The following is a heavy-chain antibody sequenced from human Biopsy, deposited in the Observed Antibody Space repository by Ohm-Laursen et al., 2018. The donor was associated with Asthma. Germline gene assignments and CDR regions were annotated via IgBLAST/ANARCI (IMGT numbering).Heavy chain of an antibody. J-gene: IGHJ4*02. CDR2: HDHVEGGT. Sequence: GASVTVSCKLSGYSLTALSMHWVRQAPGQGLEWMGGHDHVEGGTVNARRFQGRVTMTEDTSTDTAYMELSSLSSDDTAVYYCASDFPKDYVRYNFQFWGQGTLVTVSS. D-gene: IGHD4-17*01. CDR1: GYSLTALS. V-gene: IGHV1-24*01. CDR3: ASDFPKDYVRYNFQF.